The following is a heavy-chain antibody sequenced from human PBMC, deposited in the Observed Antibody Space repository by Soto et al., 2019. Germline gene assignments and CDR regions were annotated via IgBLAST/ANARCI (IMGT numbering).Heavy chain of an antibody. Sequence: QVQLQQWGAGLLKPSETLSLTCAVYGGSFSGYYWSWIRQPPGKGLEWFGEINHSGSTNYNPSLKSRVTISVDTSKNQFSLKVSSVTAADTAVYYCARGSRWVTMVRGVADAFDIWGQGTMVTVSS. CDR2: INHSGST. V-gene: IGHV4-34*01. CDR1: GGSFSGYY. J-gene: IGHJ3*02. CDR3: ARGSRWVTMVRGVADAFDI. D-gene: IGHD3-10*01.